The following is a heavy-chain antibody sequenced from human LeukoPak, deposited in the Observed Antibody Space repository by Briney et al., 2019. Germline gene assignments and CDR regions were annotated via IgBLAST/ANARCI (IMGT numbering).Heavy chain of an antibody. CDR1: GLTFSSYV. Sequence: GSLILSCAASGLTFSSYVMSWVRQAPGKGLEWVSGISGSGGSTHYADSVKGRFTISRDNSKNTLYLQMNSLRAEDTAVYYCAKSASLWFGDSSDYWGQGTLVTVSS. CDR2: ISGSGGST. CDR3: AKSASLWFGDSSDY. J-gene: IGHJ4*02. V-gene: IGHV3-23*01. D-gene: IGHD3-10*01.